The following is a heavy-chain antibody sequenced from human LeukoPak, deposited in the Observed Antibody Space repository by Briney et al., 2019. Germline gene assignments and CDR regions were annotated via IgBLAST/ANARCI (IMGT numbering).Heavy chain of an antibody. CDR3: AKYSSSSNYYYGMDV. J-gene: IGHJ6*02. V-gene: IGHV3-30*18. D-gene: IGHD6-13*01. Sequence: PGRSLRLSCADSGFTFCNSGMHWVRQAPGKGMDWAAVVSDDGSHKQYADSVKGRFTVSRDNSEKTLYLQMNGLRAEDTAVYYCAKYSSSSNYYYGMDVWGQGTTVTVSS. CDR2: VSDDGSHK. CDR1: GFTFCNSG.